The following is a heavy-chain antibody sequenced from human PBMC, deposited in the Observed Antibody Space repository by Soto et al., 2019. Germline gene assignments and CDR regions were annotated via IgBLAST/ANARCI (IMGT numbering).Heavy chain of an antibody. D-gene: IGHD2-8*01. CDR3: ARSSGWRQVGVYNYGLDV. CDR1: GFFLSNNW. CDR2: ISASGDYT. Sequence: QVQLVESGGGWVKPGESLRLSCIGSGFFLSNNWMTWIRQAPGKGLEWVSYISASGDYTIYADSLKGRFTISRDNARNSLWLQINSLTAEDTAVYYCARSSGWRQVGVYNYGLDVWRKGTTVIVSS. V-gene: IGHV3-11*06. J-gene: IGHJ6*04.